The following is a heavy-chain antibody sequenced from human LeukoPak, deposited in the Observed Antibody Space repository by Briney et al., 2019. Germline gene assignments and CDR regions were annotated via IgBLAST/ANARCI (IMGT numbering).Heavy chain of an antibody. CDR2: MNPNSGNT. D-gene: IGHD3-3*01. CDR3: ARESKSPYYDFWSGYYGPNYYFDY. J-gene: IGHJ4*02. Sequence: ASVKVSCKASGYTFTSYDINWVRQATGQGLEWMGWMNPNSGNTGYAQKFQGRVTLTRNTSIRTAYMELSSLRSEDTAVYYCARESKSPYYDFWSGYYGPNYYFDYWGQGTLVTVSS. V-gene: IGHV1-8*01. CDR1: GYTFTSYD.